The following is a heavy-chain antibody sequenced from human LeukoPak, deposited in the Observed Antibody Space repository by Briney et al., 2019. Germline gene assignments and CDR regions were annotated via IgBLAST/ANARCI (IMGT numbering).Heavy chain of an antibody. Sequence: GSLRLSCAASGFTFSSYTMSWVRQAPGKGLEWVSAISGGGGSTYYAGSVKGRFTISRDNSKNTLFLQMNSLRVEDTAIYYCAKDRGDYCSGSTCSVRFDPWGQGTLVTVPS. CDR1: GFTFSSYT. J-gene: IGHJ5*02. CDR2: ISGGGGST. CDR3: AKDRGDYCSGSTCSVRFDP. V-gene: IGHV3-23*01. D-gene: IGHD2-15*01.